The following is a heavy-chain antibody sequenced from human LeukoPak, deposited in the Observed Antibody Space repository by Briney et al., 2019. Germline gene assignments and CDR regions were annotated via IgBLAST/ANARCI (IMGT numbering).Heavy chain of an antibody. Sequence: PGGSLRLSCAASGFTFSSYAMHWVRQAPGKGLEWVAVISYDGSNKYYADSVKGRFTISRDNSKNTLYLQMNSLRAEDTAVYYCASFPGSHGPNDYWGQGTLVTVSS. D-gene: IGHD2/OR15-2a*01. J-gene: IGHJ4*02. CDR2: ISYDGSNK. V-gene: IGHV3-30-3*01. CDR1: GFTFSSYA. CDR3: ASFPGSHGPNDY.